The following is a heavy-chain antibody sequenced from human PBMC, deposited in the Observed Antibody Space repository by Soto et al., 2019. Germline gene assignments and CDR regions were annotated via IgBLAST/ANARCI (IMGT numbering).Heavy chain of an antibody. CDR2: INRNGDTI. CDR1: GFGFVEYG. D-gene: IGHD6-19*01. V-gene: IGHV3-20*04. J-gene: IGHJ6*02. CDR3: AKDQTSYPSGWGEAYGMDV. Sequence: PGGSLRLSCAASGFGFVEYGMSWVRQGPGKGLEWVSSINRNGDTIGYADSVKGRFTISRDNAKNSLYLQMSSLRVDDTALYYCAKDQTSYPSGWGEAYGMDVWGQGTTVTVSS.